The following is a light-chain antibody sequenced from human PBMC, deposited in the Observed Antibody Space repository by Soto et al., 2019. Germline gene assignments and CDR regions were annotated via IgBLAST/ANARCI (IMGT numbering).Light chain of an antibody. V-gene: IGLV1-51*01. CDR2: DNN. CDR3: GTWDSSLSAFV. J-gene: IGLJ1*01. Sequence: QSVLTQAPSVSGAPGQRITISCAGSSSNIGGGYEVHWYQQLPGTAPKLLIYDNNKRPSGIPDRFSGSKSGTSATLGITGLQTGDEADYYCGTWDSSLSAFVFGTGTKVTVL. CDR1: SSNIGGGY.